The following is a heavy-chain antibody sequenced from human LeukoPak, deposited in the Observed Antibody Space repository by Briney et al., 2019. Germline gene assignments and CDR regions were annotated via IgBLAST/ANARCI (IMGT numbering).Heavy chain of an antibody. CDR2: IYYSGST. V-gene: IGHV4-39*01. J-gene: IGHJ6*02. CDR3: ARQNLAGSTSEYAGYYYGMDV. Sequence: KPSETLSLTCTVSGGSISSSSYYWGWIRQPPGKGLEWIGSIYYSGSTYYNPSLKSRVTISVDTSKNQFSLKLSSVTAADTAVYYCARQNLAGSTSEYAGYYYGMDVWGQGTTVTVSS. D-gene: IGHD2-2*01. CDR1: GGSISSSSYY.